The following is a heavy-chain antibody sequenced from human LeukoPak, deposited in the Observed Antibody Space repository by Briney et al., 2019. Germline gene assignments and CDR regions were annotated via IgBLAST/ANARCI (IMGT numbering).Heavy chain of an antibody. Sequence: PGGSLRLSCAASGFTFSSYSMNWVRQAPGKGLEWVSSISSSSSYIYYADSVKGRFTISRDNAKNSLYLQMNSLRAEDTAVYYCARRAVNVPAAPPDYWGQGTLVTVSS. J-gene: IGHJ4*02. CDR3: ARRAVNVPAAPPDY. V-gene: IGHV3-21*01. CDR2: ISSSSSYI. CDR1: GFTFSSYS. D-gene: IGHD2-2*01.